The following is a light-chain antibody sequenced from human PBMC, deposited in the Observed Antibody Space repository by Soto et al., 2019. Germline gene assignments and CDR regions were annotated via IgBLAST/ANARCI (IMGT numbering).Light chain of an antibody. CDR3: QSYDSSNQV. Sequence: NFMLTQPHSVSESPGKTVTISCTRSSGSIASNYVQWYQQRPGSSPTTVIYEDNQRPSGVPDRFSGSIDSSSKSASLTISVLNPEAEADYYCQSYDSSNQVFGGGTKLTVL. J-gene: IGLJ2*01. V-gene: IGLV6-57*01. CDR2: EDN. CDR1: SGSIASNY.